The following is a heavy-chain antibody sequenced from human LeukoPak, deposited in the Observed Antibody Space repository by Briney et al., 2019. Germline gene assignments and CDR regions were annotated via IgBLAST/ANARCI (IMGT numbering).Heavy chain of an antibody. V-gene: IGHV3-74*01. J-gene: IGHJ3*02. CDR1: GFTFSNYW. CDR3: ARVGARLGAFDI. Sequence: GGSLRLSCAASGFTFSNYWMHWVRQAPGKGLVWVSRIKSDGSTTSYADSVKGRFTISRDNAKNTLYLQMNSLRAEDTAVYYCARVGARLGAFDIWGQGTMATVSS. D-gene: IGHD6-25*01. CDR2: IKSDGSTT.